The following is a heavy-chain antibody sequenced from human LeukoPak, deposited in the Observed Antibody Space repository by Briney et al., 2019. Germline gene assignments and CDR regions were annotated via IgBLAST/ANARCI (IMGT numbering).Heavy chain of an antibody. D-gene: IGHD3-22*01. CDR1: GFTFNNYG. CDR3: AKDGLCDSSGYSWYECVGYFDY. V-gene: IGHV3-30*02. Sequence: PGGSLRLSCAASGFTFNNYGMFWFRQAPGKGLDWVSFIRFDGSNKYYADSVKGRFTISRDNSKNTLYLQMNSLRAEDTAVYYCAKDGLCDSSGYSWYECVGYFDYWGQGTLVTVSS. J-gene: IGHJ4*02. CDR2: IRFDGSNK.